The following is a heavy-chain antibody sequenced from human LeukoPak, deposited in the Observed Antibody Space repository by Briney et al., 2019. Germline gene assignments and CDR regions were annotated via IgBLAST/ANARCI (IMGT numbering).Heavy chain of an antibody. V-gene: IGHV4-59*01. CDR2: IYYSGST. D-gene: IGHD2-15*01. CDR1: GGSISSYY. Sequence: SETLSLTCTVSGGSISSYYWSWIRQPPGKGLEWIGYIYYSGSTNYNPSLKSRVTISVDTSKNQFSLKLSSVTAADTAVYYCARTLIVADWFDPWGQGTLVTVSS. J-gene: IGHJ5*02. CDR3: ARTLIVADWFDP.